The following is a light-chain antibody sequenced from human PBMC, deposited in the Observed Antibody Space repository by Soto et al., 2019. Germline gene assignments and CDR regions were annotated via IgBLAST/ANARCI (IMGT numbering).Light chain of an antibody. CDR3: QQCKGYPIT. CDR1: QDISNT. J-gene: IGKJ5*01. CDR2: DAS. V-gene: IGKV1-13*02. Sequence: AIQLTQSPFSLSASVGDSVTITCRATQDISNTLAWYQHKPGRGPTLLIFDASTLESGVPSRFTGSGSGTHFTLTISSLQPEDFATYICQQCKGYPITFGQGTRVEV.